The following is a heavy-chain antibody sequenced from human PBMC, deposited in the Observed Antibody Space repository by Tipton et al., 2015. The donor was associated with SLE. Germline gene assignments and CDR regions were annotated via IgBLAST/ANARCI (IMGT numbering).Heavy chain of an antibody. V-gene: IGHV4-4*02. D-gene: IGHD2-21*01. CDR2: IFRSGST. CDR3: ARRTGAYYHEKLWFDP. Sequence: GLVKPSGTLSLTCAVSGGSISSSNWWIWVRQAPGKGLEWIGEIFRSGSTNYNPSLKSRVTMSVDQSKNQFSLNLKSVTAADTAVYFCARRTGAYYHEKLWFDPWGLGTLVTVSS. J-gene: IGHJ5*02. CDR1: GGSISSSNW.